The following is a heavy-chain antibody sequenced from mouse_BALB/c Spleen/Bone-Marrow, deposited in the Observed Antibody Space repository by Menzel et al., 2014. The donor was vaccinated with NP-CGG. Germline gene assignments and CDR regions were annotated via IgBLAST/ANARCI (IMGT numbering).Heavy chain of an antibody. J-gene: IGHJ4*01. V-gene: IGHV1S81*02. CDR3: TRSELRRGGYALDY. CDR1: GYTFTSYW. D-gene: IGHD2-12*01. CDR2: INPSNGRT. Sequence: HVQLQQPGAELVKPGASVKLSCKASGYTFTSYWMHWVKQRPGQGLEWIGEINPSNGRTNYNEKFKSKATMTVDKSSSTAYMQLSGLTSEDSAVYYCTRSELRRGGYALDYWGLGTSVTGSS.